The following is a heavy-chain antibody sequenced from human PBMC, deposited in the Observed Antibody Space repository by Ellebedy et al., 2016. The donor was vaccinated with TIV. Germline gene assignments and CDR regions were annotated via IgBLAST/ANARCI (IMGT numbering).Heavy chain of an antibody. CDR2: IYHSGSI. CDR1: GGSISSSNW. D-gene: IGHD2-15*01. CDR3: VRGCSVSCYYYWALDV. V-gene: IGHV4-4*02. J-gene: IGHJ6*02. Sequence: SETLSLTCAVSGGSISSSNWWSWVRQPPGKGLEWIGYIYHSGSIDYNPSLKSRVTISADTSKNQFSLRLSSVTATDSGVYYCVRGCSVSCYYYWALDVWGQGTTVTVSS.